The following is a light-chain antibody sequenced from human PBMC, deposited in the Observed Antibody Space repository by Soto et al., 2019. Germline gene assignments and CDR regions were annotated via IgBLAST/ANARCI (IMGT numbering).Light chain of an antibody. J-gene: IGKJ3*01. Sequence: DIVMTQSPDSLAVSLGERATINCKSSQSVLYSSNNKNYLAWYQQKPGQPPKLLIYWGSTRESGVPDRFSGSGSGTDFTLTISCLQAEDVAVYYCQQYYSTLLTFGPGTKVDIK. CDR1: QSVLYSSNNKNY. CDR2: WGS. CDR3: QQYYSTLLT. V-gene: IGKV4-1*01.